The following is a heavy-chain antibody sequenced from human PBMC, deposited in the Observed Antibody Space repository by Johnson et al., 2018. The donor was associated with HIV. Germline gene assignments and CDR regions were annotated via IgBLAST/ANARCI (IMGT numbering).Heavy chain of an antibody. J-gene: IGHJ3*02. CDR2: INWNGGST. CDR3: AREKWGAFGVDSFDI. V-gene: IGHV3-20*04. D-gene: IGHD3-16*01. Sequence: VQLVESGGGLVQPGRSLRLSCVTSGFTFDDYGMSWVRQAPGKGLEWVSGINWNGGSTGYADSVKGRFTISRDNSKNSLYLQMNSLRAEDTAVYYCAREKWGAFGVDSFDIWGQGTMVTVSS. CDR1: GFTFDDYG.